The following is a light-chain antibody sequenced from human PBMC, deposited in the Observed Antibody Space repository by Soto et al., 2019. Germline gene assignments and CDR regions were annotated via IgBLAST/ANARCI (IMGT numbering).Light chain of an antibody. CDR1: SSDVGSYNL. J-gene: IGLJ1*01. CDR3: SSYTSSSTPV. Sequence: QSVLTQPASVSGSPGQSITISCTGTSSDVGSYNLVSWYQHHPGKAPKLMIYEVSKRPSGVSNRFSGSKSGNTASLTISGLQAEDEADYYCSSYTSSSTPVFGTGTKVTVL. V-gene: IGLV2-14*02. CDR2: EVS.